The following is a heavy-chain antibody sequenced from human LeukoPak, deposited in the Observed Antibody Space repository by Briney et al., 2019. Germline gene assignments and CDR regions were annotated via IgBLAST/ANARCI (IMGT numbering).Heavy chain of an antibody. V-gene: IGHV4-59*01. J-gene: IGHJ4*02. CDR2: IYYSGST. Sequence: SETLSLTCTVSGDSISSYYWSWIRQPPGKGLEWIGYIYYSGSTNYNPSLKSRVTISVDKSKNQFSLKLSSVTAADTAVYYCASQEGIAAAGAFDYWGQGTLVTVSS. CDR1: GDSISSYY. CDR3: ASQEGIAAAGAFDY. D-gene: IGHD6-13*01.